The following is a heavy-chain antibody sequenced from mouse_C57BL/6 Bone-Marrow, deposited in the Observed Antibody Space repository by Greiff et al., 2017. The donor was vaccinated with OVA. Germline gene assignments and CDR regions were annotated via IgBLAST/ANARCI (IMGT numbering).Heavy chain of an antibody. J-gene: IGHJ4*01. V-gene: IGHV1-81*01. CDR2: IYPRSGNT. CDR1: GYTFTSYG. D-gene: IGHD1-1*01. CDR3: ARGGGSRRGAMDY. Sequence: VKLVESGAELARPGASVKLSCKASGYTFTSYGISWVKQRTGQGLEWIGEIYPRSGNTYYNEKFKGKATLTADKSSSTAYMELRSLTSEDSAVYFCARGGGSRRGAMDYWGQGTSVTVSS.